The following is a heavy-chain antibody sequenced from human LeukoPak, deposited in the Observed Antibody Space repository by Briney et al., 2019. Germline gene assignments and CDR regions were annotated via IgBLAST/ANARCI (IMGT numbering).Heavy chain of an antibody. D-gene: IGHD5-24*01. V-gene: IGHV4-39*07. CDR3: ARDSDGYKWYFDL. Sequence: SETLSLTCTVSGGSISSSSYYWGWIRQPPGKGLEWIGSIYYSGSTYYNPSLKSRVTISVDTSKNQFSLKLSSVTAADTAVYYCARDSDGYKWYFDLWGRGTLVTVSS. CDR1: GGSISSSSYY. J-gene: IGHJ2*01. CDR2: IYYSGST.